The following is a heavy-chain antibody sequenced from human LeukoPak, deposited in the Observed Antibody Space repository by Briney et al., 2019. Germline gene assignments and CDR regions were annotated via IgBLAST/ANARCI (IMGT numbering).Heavy chain of an antibody. CDR1: GGSFSGYY. CDR3: ARHRCSGGSCYPMNWFDP. Sequence: SETLSLTCAVYGGSFSGYYWSWIRQPPGKGLEWIGEINHSGSTNYNPSLKSRVTISVDTSKNQFSLKLSSVTAADTAAYYCARHRCSGGSCYPMNWFDPWGQGTLVTVSS. CDR2: INHSGST. V-gene: IGHV4-34*01. D-gene: IGHD2-15*01. J-gene: IGHJ5*02.